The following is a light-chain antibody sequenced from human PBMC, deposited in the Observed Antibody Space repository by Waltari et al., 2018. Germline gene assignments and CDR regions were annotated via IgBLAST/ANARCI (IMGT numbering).Light chain of an antibody. CDR1: SSDIGGYNY. CDR3: SSYAPSSTV. J-gene: IGLJ2*01. Sequence: QSALTQPASVSGSPGQSITISCTGTSSDIGGYNYVSWYPQHPGKAHTLMIYDVNKRPSGVSDRFSGSKSGNTASLTISGLQAEDEADYYCSSYAPSSTVFGGGTKLTVL. V-gene: IGLV2-14*03. CDR2: DVN.